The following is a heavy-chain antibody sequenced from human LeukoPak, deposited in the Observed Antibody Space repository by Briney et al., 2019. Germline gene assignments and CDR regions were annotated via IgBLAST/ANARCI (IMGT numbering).Heavy chain of an antibody. CDR3: ARDEPSITMIVVAQGLDY. V-gene: IGHV3-7*01. CDR1: GFTFSSYW. Sequence: GGSLRLSCAASGFTFSSYWMSWVRQAPGKGLEWVANIKQDGSEKYYVDSVKGRFTISRDNAKNSLYLQMNSLRAEDTAVYYCARDEPSITMIVVAQGLDYWGQGTLVTVSS. J-gene: IGHJ4*02. D-gene: IGHD3-22*01. CDR2: IKQDGSEK.